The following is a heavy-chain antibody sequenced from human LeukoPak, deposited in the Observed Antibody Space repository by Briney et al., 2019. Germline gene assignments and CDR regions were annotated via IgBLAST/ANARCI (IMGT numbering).Heavy chain of an antibody. D-gene: IGHD2-2*01. Sequence: SETLSLTCTVSGGSISSYYWSWIRQPAGKGLEWIGRIYISGSTNYNPSLKSRVTMSVDTSKNQFSLKLSSVTAADTAVYYCARDPRINCSTTSCYLYYMDVWGKGTTVTVSS. J-gene: IGHJ6*03. CDR1: GGSISSYY. CDR3: ARDPRINCSTTSCYLYYMDV. V-gene: IGHV4-4*07. CDR2: IYISGST.